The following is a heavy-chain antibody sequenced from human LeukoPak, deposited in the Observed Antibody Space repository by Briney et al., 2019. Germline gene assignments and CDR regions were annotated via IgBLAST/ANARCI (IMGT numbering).Heavy chain of an antibody. Sequence: SVTVSFKASGGTFNSYTNSWVRQAPGQGLEWMGGIIPIFGTTNYSQKLQARVTITADESTNTAYMELSSLRSEDTAVYYCAREGSKGLSRADAFDIWGQGTMVTVSS. J-gene: IGHJ3*02. CDR1: GGTFNSYT. D-gene: IGHD2/OR15-2a*01. CDR3: AREGSKGLSRADAFDI. CDR2: IIPIFGTT. V-gene: IGHV1-69*13.